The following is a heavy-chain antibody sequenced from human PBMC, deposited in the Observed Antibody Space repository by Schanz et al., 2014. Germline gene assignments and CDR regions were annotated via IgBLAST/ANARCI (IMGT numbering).Heavy chain of an antibody. J-gene: IGHJ4*02. D-gene: IGHD6-13*01. CDR1: GGTFNSYT. CDR2: IIPILGIA. Sequence: QVQLVQSGAEVKKPGSSMKVSCKASGGTFNSYTINWVRQAPGQGLEWMGRIIPILGIANYAQKFQGRVTMTADTSTSTAYRELRSLRSDDTAVYYCARDGVDAAAGGNYWGQGTRVTVSS. V-gene: IGHV1-69*08. CDR3: ARDGVDAAAGGNY.